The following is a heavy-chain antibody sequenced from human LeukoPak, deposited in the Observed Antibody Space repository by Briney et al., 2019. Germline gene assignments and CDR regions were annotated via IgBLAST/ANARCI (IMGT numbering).Heavy chain of an antibody. CDR3: ASSGSYLNLTADY. V-gene: IGHV1-24*01. Sequence: ASVKVSCKVSGYTLTELSMHWVRQAPGKGLEWMGGFDPEDGETIYAQKFQGRVTMTRDTSISTAYMELSRLRSDDTAVYYCASSGSYLNLTADYWGQGTLVTVSS. CDR2: FDPEDGET. CDR1: GYTLTELS. D-gene: IGHD1-26*01. J-gene: IGHJ4*02.